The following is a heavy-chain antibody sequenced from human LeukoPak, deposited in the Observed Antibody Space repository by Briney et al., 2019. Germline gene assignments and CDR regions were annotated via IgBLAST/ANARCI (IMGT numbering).Heavy chain of an antibody. CDR3: ARAVAARYYYYYYMDV. CDR2: IYTSGST. V-gene: IGHV4-4*07. CDR1: GGSISSYY. D-gene: IGHD2-15*01. Sequence: PSETLSLTCTVSGGSISSYYWSWIRQPAGKGLEWIGRIYTSGSTTYNPSLKSRVTISVDTSKNQFSLKLSSVTAADTAVYYCARAVAARYYYYYYMDVWGKGTTVTVSS. J-gene: IGHJ6*03.